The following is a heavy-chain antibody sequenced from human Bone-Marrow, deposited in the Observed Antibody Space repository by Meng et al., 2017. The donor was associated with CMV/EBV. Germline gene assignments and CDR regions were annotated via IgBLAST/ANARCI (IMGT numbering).Heavy chain of an antibody. CDR1: GFTFSSHA. CDR2: ISHDGINK. CDR3: ARDYGPPTVVKYYFDY. V-gene: IGHV3-30-3*01. D-gene: IGHD4-23*01. Sequence: GEYLKISCAASGFTFSSHAMHWVRQAPGKGLEWVALISHDGINKYYADSVKGRFTISRDNSKNTLYLQMNSLRAEDTAVYYCARDYGPPTVVKYYFDYWGQGTLVTVSS. J-gene: IGHJ4*02.